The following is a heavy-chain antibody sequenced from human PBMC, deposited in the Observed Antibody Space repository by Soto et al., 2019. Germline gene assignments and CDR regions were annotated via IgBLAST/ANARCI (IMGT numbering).Heavy chain of an antibody. CDR1: GGSISSYY. V-gene: IGHV4-59*01. CDR2: IYYSGST. Sequence: SETLSLTCTVSGGSISSYYWSWIRQPPGKGLEWIGYIYYSGSTNYNPSLKSRVTISVDTSKNQFSLKLSSVTAADTAVYYCAREDYGGNLDYWGQGTLVTVSS. J-gene: IGHJ4*02. D-gene: IGHD4-17*01. CDR3: AREDYGGNLDY.